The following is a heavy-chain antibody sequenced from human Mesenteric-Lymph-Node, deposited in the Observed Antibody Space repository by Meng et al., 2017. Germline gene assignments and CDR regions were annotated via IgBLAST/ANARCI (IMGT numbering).Heavy chain of an antibody. CDR2: ISSSGSTI. CDR3: AKGARDTGWLN. CDR1: GFTFSDYY. Sequence: GESLKISCAASGFTFSDYYMSWIRQAPGKGLEWVSYISSSGSTIYYADSVKGRFTISRDNSKNTLYLQMNSLRAEDTALYYCAKGARDTGWLNWGQGTLVTVSS. D-gene: IGHD6-19*01. J-gene: IGHJ4*02. V-gene: IGHV3-11*01.